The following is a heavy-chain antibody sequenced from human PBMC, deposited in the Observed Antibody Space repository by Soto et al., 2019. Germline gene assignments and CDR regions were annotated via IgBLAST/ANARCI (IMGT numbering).Heavy chain of an antibody. Sequence: EVQLVESGGGLVQPGRSLRLSCAASGFTFDDYAMHWVRQAPGKGLEWVSGISWNSGSIGYADSVKGRFTISRDNAKNSLDLQMNSLRAEDTALYYCAKDMGRLRWLRLLDYWGQGTLVTVSS. CDR1: GFTFDDYA. CDR3: AKDMGRLRWLRLLDY. CDR2: ISWNSGSI. D-gene: IGHD5-12*01. J-gene: IGHJ4*02. V-gene: IGHV3-9*01.